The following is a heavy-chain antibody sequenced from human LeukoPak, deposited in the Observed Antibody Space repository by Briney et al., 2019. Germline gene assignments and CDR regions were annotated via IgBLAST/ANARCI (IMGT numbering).Heavy chain of an antibody. J-gene: IGHJ4*02. CDR1: GYTFTGYY. D-gene: IGHD3-22*01. CDR2: INPNSGGT. CDR3: ASEAYYYDSSDYYFPGGFDY. Sequence: ASVKVSCKASGYTFTGYYMHWVRQAPGQGLEWMRWINPNSGGTNYAQKFQGRVTMTRDTSISTAYMELSRLRSDDTAVYYCASEAYYYDSSDYYFPGGFDYWGQGTLVTVSS. V-gene: IGHV1-2*02.